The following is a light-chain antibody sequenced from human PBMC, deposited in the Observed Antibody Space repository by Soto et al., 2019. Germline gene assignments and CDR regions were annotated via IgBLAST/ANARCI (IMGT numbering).Light chain of an antibody. Sequence: QSALTQPASVSGSPGQSITISCTGTSSDVGSYNLVSWYQHHPGKAPKLMIYEGSKRPSGVSNRFSGSRSGNTASLTISGLQAEDEADYYCTSYVGSSNVNWVFGGGTKLTVL. J-gene: IGLJ3*02. CDR2: EGS. CDR3: TSYVGSSNVNWV. CDR1: SSDVGSYNL. V-gene: IGLV2-14*02.